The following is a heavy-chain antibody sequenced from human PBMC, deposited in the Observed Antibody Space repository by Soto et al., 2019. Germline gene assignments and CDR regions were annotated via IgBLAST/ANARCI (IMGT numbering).Heavy chain of an antibody. V-gene: IGHV3-23*01. CDR1: GFTFSSYA. Sequence: GGSLRLSCAASGFTFSSYAMSWVRQAPGKGLEWVSAISGSGGSTYYADSVKGRFTISRDNSKNTLYLQMNSLRAEDTAVYYCAKDSGYCSGGSCQGSDDAFDIWGQGTMVTVSS. CDR2: ISGSGGST. CDR3: AKDSGYCSGGSCQGSDDAFDI. D-gene: IGHD2-15*01. J-gene: IGHJ3*02.